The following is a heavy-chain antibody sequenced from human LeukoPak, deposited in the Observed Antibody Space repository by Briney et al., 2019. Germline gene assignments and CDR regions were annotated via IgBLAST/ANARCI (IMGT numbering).Heavy chain of an antibody. CDR2: FNHSGST. D-gene: IGHD3-22*01. J-gene: IGHJ3*02. CDR3: ACLTTAAAFDI. Sequence: SETLSLTCAVYCGSFSGYYWSWLRQPPGKGLEWVGEFNHSGSTNYHPSLKSRVTISVDTSKNQFSLKLSSVTAADTAVYYCACLTTAAAFDIWGQGTMVPVSS. V-gene: IGHV4-34*01. CDR1: CGSFSGYY.